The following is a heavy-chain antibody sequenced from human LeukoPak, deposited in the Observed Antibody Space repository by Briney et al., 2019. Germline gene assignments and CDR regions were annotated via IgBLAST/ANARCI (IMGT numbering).Heavy chain of an antibody. CDR3: ARVPGFSSGWYFIDY. V-gene: IGHV4-39*01. Sequence: SINYSGSTYYNPAPKSRGTISVDTYKNQSSLKLSTVTAADKAVYYCARVPGFSSGWYFIDYWGQGTLVTVSS. J-gene: IGHJ4*02. D-gene: IGHD6-19*01. CDR2: INYSGST.